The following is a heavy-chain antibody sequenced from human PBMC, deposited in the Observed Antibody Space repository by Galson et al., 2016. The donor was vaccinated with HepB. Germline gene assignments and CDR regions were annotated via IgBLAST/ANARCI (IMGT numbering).Heavy chain of an antibody. J-gene: IGHJ4*02. CDR3: ARVWGTFGADSSGSLGVDY. Sequence: SVKVSCKASGYTFTSYGISWVRQAPGQGLEWMGWISAYNGNTNYAQKLQGRVTMTTDTSTSTAYMELRSLRSHETAVYYCARVWGTFGADSSGSLGVDYWGQGTLVTVSS. CDR2: ISAYNGNT. D-gene: IGHD6-19*01. CDR1: GYTFTSYG. V-gene: IGHV1-18*01.